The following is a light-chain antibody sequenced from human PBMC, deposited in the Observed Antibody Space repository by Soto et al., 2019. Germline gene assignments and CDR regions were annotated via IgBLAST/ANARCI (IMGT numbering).Light chain of an antibody. Sequence: QSALTQPPSASATPGQRVIISCSGSRSNIGTNSVYWYQQFPGTAPRLLIYKNNQRPSGVPDRFSGSKSGTSASLAISGLRPEDEADYFCAAWDDTLRGEXMFG. CDR1: RSNIGTNS. J-gene: IGLJ3*02. V-gene: IGLV1-47*01. CDR2: KNN. CDR3: AAWDDTLRGEXM.